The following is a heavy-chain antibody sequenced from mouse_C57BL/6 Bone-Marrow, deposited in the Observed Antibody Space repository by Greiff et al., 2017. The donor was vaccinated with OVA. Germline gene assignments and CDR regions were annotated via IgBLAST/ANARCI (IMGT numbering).Heavy chain of an antibody. D-gene: IGHD2-4*01. Sequence: VQLQQSGAELARPGASVKLSCKASGSTFTSYGISWVKQRTGQGLEWIGEIYPRSGNTYYNEKFKGKATLTADKSSSTAYMELRSLTSEDSAVYFCATPIYYDYDVRFAYWGQGTLVTVSA. V-gene: IGHV1-81*01. CDR2: IYPRSGNT. CDR1: GSTFTSYG. CDR3: ATPIYYDYDVRFAY. J-gene: IGHJ3*01.